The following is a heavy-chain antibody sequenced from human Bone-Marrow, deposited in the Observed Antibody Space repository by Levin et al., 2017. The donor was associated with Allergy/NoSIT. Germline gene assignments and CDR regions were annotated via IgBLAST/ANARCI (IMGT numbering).Heavy chain of an antibody. V-gene: IGHV3-9*01. D-gene: IGHD3-3*01. CDR3: AKDHEPYYDFSRFDY. Sequence: PGGSLRLSCAASGFTFDDYAMHWVRQAPGKGLEWVSGISWNSGSIGYADSVKGRFTISRDNAKNSLYLQMNSLRAEDTALYYCAKDHEPYYDFSRFDYWGQGTLVTVSS. CDR2: ISWNSGSI. J-gene: IGHJ4*02. CDR1: GFTFDDYA.